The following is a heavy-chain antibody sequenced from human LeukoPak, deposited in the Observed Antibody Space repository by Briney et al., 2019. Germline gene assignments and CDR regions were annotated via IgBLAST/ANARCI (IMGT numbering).Heavy chain of an antibody. CDR1: GYTFTSYG. D-gene: IGHD3-10*01. V-gene: IGHV1-18*01. CDR2: TSTYNGNT. J-gene: IGHJ6*02. Sequence: PGALVKVPCRASGYTFTSYGISWLRQAPGQGLEWMGWTSTYNGNTNYAQKLQGRVTLTMDTSTSTAYMELRSLRSDDTAVFYCAREGERMYYGSGSNSWFGMDVWGQGTTVTVSS. CDR3: AREGERMYYGSGSNSWFGMDV.